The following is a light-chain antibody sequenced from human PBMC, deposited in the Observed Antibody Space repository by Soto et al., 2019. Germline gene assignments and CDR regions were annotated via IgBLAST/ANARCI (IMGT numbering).Light chain of an antibody. CDR2: DAS. CDR1: QSISSW. Sequence: IQMTQSPSTLSASVGDRVTITCRASQSISSWLAWYQQKPGKAPKLLIYDASSLESGVPSRFSGSGSWTEFTLTNSSLQPDDFATDYCQQYNSYPGTFGQGTKVEIK. CDR3: QQYNSYPGT. J-gene: IGKJ1*01. V-gene: IGKV1-5*01.